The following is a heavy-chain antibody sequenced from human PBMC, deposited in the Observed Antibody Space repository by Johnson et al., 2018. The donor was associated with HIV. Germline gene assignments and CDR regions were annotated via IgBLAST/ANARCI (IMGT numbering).Heavy chain of an antibody. Sequence: VQLVESGGGSVQPGGSLGLSCAASGFTFSSYAVSWVRQAPGKGLEWVSVITHNGGSAYYADSVKGRFTISRDNSKNTLYLQINSLKAEDTAVYYCATHLNDYGDTLTDDAFDIWGQGTLLTVSS. CDR1: GFTFSSYA. CDR2: ITHNGGSA. CDR3: ATHLNDYGDTLTDDAFDI. J-gene: IGHJ3*02. V-gene: IGHV3-23*04. D-gene: IGHD4-17*01.